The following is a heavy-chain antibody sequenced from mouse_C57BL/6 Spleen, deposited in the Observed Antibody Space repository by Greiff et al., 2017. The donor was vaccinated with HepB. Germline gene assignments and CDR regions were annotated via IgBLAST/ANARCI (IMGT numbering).Heavy chain of an antibody. CDR2: IDPSDSYT. J-gene: IGHJ4*01. D-gene: IGHD1-1*01. Sequence: QVQLQQPGAELVMPGASVKLSCKASGYTFTSYWMHWVKQRPGQGLEWIGEIDPSDSYTNYNQKFKGKSTLTVDKSSSTAYMQLSSLTSEDSAVYYCAGGATVVATPRMDYWGQGTSVTVSS. V-gene: IGHV1-69*01. CDR1: GYTFTSYW. CDR3: AGGATVVATPRMDY.